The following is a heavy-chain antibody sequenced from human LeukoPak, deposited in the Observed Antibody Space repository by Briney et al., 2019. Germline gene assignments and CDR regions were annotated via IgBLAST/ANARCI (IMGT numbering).Heavy chain of an antibody. D-gene: IGHD5-18*01. J-gene: IGHJ4*02. CDR2: IIPIFGTA. Sequence: SVKVSCKASGYTFTSYGISWVRQAPGQGLEWMGGIIPIFGTANYAQKSQGRVTITADKSTSTAYMELSRLRSDDTAVYYCARALGTGVDTAIHYWGQGTLVTVSS. CDR1: GYTFTSYG. CDR3: ARALGTGVDTAIHY. V-gene: IGHV1-69*06.